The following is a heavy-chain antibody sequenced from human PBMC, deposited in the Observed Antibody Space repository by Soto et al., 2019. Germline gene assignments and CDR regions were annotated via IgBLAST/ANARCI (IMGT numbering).Heavy chain of an antibody. V-gene: IGHV4-61*01. J-gene: IGHJ3*02. Sequence: QVQLQESGPGLVKPSETLSLTCTVSGGSVSSGSYYWGWIRQPPGKGLEWIGYIYYSGSTNYNPTLKSRVTMSVDTSKNQCALKLSSVTAADTAVYYCARDQIMITFGGVIVNDAFDIWGQGTMVTVSS. CDR2: IYYSGST. D-gene: IGHD3-16*02. CDR1: GGSVSSGSYY. CDR3: ARDQIMITFGGVIVNDAFDI.